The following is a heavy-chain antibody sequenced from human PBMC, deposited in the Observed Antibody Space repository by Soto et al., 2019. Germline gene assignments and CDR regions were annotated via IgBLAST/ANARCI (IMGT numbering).Heavy chain of an antibody. CDR2: INSDGSST. CDR3: ARETGYSSGWRQDY. J-gene: IGHJ4*02. CDR1: GFTFINYW. V-gene: IGHV3-74*01. Sequence: GGSLRLSCAASGFTFINYWMHWVLQAPGKGLVWVSRINSDGSSTIYADSVKGRFTISRDNAKNTLYLQMNSLRVEDTAVYYCARETGYSSGWRQDYWGQGTLVTVSS. D-gene: IGHD6-19*01.